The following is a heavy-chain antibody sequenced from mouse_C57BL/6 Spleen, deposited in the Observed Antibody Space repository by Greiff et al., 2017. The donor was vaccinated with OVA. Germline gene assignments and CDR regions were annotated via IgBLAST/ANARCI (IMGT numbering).Heavy chain of an antibody. V-gene: IGHV1-42*01. D-gene: IGHD1-1*01. Sequence: VQLQQSGPELVKPGASVKISCKASGYSFTGYYMNWVKQSPEKSLEWIGEINPSTGGTTYNQKFKAKATLTVDKSSSTAYMQLKSLTSEDSAVYYCARTDYYGSSYSLGDYWGQGTTLTVSS. CDR1: GYSFTGYY. J-gene: IGHJ2*01. CDR2: INPSTGGT. CDR3: ARTDYYGSSYSLGDY.